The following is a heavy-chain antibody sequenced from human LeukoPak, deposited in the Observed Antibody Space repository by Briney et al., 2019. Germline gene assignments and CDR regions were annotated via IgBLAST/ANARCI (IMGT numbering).Heavy chain of an antibody. V-gene: IGHV3-7*01. CDR2: IKQDGSEK. Sequence: GGSLRLSCAASGFTFSSYWMSWARQAPGKGLEWVANIKQDGSEKYYVDSVKGRFTISRDNAKNSLYLQMNSLRAEDTAVYYCARDLGTYYDFWSGYYPYDWGQGTLVTVSS. J-gene: IGHJ4*02. CDR1: GFTFSSYW. D-gene: IGHD3-3*01. CDR3: ARDLGTYYDFWSGYYPYD.